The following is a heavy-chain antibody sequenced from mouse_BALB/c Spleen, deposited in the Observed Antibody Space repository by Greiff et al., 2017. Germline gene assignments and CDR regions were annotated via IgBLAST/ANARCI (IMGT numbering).Heavy chain of an antibody. CDR1: GYTFTSYV. D-gene: IGHD2-1*01. J-gene: IGHJ1*01. CDR3: ARRGGNSYWYFDV. Sequence: VQLKESGPELVKPGASVKMSCKASGYTFTSYVMHWVKQKPGQGLEWIGYINPYNDGTKYNEKFKGKATLTSDKSSSTAYMELSSLTSEDSAVYYCARRGGNSYWYFDVWGAGTTVTVSS. V-gene: IGHV1-14*01. CDR2: INPYNDGT.